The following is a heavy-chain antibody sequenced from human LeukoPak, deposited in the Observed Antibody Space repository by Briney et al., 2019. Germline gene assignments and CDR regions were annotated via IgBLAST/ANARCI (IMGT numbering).Heavy chain of an antibody. V-gene: IGHV3-21*01. CDR2: ISSSSSYR. D-gene: IGHD6-19*01. CDR3: ARASAVAGTRHY. CDR1: GFTFSSYS. J-gene: IGHJ4*02. Sequence: GGSLRLPYAASGFTFSSYSRNWVRQAPGKGLEWVSSISSSSSYRYYADSVKGRFTISRDNAKNSLYLQMNSLRAEDTAVYYCARASAVAGTRHYWGQGTLVTVSS.